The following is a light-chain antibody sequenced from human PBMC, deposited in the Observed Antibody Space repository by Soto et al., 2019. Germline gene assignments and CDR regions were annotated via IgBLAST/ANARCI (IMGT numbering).Light chain of an antibody. CDR2: AAS. V-gene: IGKV1-39*01. CDR3: RQSYTVPYT. CDR1: QSISGY. Sequence: DIQMTQSPSSLYASVGARVTITCRASQSISGYLSWYYQRPGKAPKLLIYAASNLQSGVPSRFSGSGSGTDFTLTISRLQPEDSATYYCRQSYTVPYTFGQRIKLDVK. J-gene: IGKJ2*01.